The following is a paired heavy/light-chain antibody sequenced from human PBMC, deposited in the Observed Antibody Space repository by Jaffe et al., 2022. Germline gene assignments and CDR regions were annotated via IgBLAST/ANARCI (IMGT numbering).Light chain of an antibody. J-gene: IGKJ4*01. CDR3: QQRSRWPPLT. V-gene: IGKV3-11*01. CDR1: QSVDTY. Sequence: EIVLTQSPATLSLSPGETATLSCRASQSVDTYVAWYQQKPGQAPRLIMFDASNRASGIPARFSGSGIGTDFTLTINKLDPDDFGVYYCQQRSRWPPLTFGGGTKLEIK. CDR2: DAS.
Heavy chain of an antibody. CDR3: ASTNYGDYRFYVDY. CDR2: LYFGGAT. V-gene: IGHV4-61*01. CDR1: GASVYSGSYY. J-gene: IGHJ4*02. D-gene: IGHD4-17*01. Sequence: QVQLQESGPGLVTPSETLSLTCSVSGASVYSGSYYWHWIRQSPGKGLEWIGYLYFGGATSYNPSLKSRATISGDTSKDQFSLNLTSVTAADTAVYFCASTNYGDYRFYVDYWSQGSLVTVSS.